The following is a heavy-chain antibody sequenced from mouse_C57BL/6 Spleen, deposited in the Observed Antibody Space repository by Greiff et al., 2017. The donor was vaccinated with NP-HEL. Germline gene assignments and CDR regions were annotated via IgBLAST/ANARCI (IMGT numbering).Heavy chain of an antibody. CDR3: ARQGGSSSAWFAY. CDR1: GFTFSSYG. CDR2: ISSGGSYT. D-gene: IGHD1-1*01. Sequence: EVKVVESGGDLVKPGGSLKLSCAASGFTFSSYGMSWVRQTPDKRLEWVATISSGGSYTYYPDSVKGRFTISRDNAKNTLYLQMSSLKSEDTAMYYCARQGGSSSAWFAYWGQGTLVTVSA. J-gene: IGHJ3*01. V-gene: IGHV5-6*01.